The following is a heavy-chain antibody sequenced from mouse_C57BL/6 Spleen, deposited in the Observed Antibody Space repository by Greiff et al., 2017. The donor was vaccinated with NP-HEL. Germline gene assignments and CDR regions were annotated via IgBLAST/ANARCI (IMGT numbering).Heavy chain of an antibody. Sequence: EVKLMESGPELVKPGASVKMSCKASGYTFTDYNMHWVKQSHGKSLEWIGYINPNNGGTSYNQKFKGKATLTVNKSSSTAYMELRSLTSEDSAVYYCARPSHYYGSSYWFAYWGQGTLVTVSA. CDR2: INPNNGGT. V-gene: IGHV1-22*01. CDR3: ARPSHYYGSSYWFAY. D-gene: IGHD1-1*01. J-gene: IGHJ3*01. CDR1: GYTFTDYN.